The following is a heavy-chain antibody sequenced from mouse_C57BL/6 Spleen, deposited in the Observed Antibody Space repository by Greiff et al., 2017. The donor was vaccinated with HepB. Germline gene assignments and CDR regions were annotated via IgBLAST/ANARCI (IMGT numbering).Heavy chain of an antibody. CDR1: GFTFSSYT. J-gene: IGHJ4*01. D-gene: IGHD6-1*01. Sequence: DVKLVESGGGLVKPGGSLKLSCAASGFTFSSYTMSWVRQTPEKRLEWVATISGGGGNTYYPDSVKGRFTISRDNAKNTLYLQMSSLRSEDTALYYCARLPYYYAMDYWGQGTSVTVSS. CDR3: ARLPYYYAMDY. V-gene: IGHV5-9*01. CDR2: ISGGGGNT.